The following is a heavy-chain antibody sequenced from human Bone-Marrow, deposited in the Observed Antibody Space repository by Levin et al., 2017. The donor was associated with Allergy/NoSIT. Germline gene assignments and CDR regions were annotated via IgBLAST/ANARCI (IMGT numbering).Heavy chain of an antibody. CDR1: GFTFGNYP. CDR3: AKGESTLVPDF. V-gene: IGHV3-23*01. D-gene: IGHD3-10*01. J-gene: IGHJ4*02. Sequence: GESLKISCAASGFTFGNYPMTWVRQAPGKGLEWVSSISGSGGTTYYPESVKGRFTISRVNFKNTLYLQLTTLRADDTAVYYCAKGESTLVPDFWGQGTLVTVSS. CDR2: ISGSGGTT.